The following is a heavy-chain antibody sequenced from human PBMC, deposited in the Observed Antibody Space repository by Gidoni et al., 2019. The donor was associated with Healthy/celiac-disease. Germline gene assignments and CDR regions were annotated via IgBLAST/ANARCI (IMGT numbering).Heavy chain of an antibody. CDR2: TRNKANSYTT. V-gene: IGHV3-72*01. Sequence: EVQLVESGGGLVQPGGSLRLSCAASGFTFSDHYMDWVRQVPGKGLEWVGRTRNKANSYTTEYAASVKGRFTISRDDSKNSLYLQMNSLKTEDTAVYYWASGGYSYGYDYWGQGTLVTVSS. CDR3: ASGGYSYGYDY. D-gene: IGHD5-18*01. CDR1: GFTFSDHY. J-gene: IGHJ4*02.